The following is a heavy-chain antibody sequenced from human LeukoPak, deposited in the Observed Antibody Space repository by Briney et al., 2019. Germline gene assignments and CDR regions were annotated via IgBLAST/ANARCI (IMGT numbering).Heavy chain of an antibody. D-gene: IGHD3-22*01. Sequence: HPGGSLRLSCAASGFTFNNYWMHWVRQAPGKGLLWVSRINSDGTDTTYADSVKGRFTISRDNAQNTVYLQMNSLRTEDTAVYHCARASGTDGSGYVQVDYWGQGTLVTVSS. CDR2: INSDGTDT. CDR3: ARASGTDGSGYVQVDY. CDR1: GFTFNNYW. V-gene: IGHV3-74*03. J-gene: IGHJ4*02.